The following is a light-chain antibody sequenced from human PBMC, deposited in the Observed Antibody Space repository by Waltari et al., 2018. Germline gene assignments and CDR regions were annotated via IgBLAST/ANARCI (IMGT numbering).Light chain of an antibody. CDR3: GAWDASLNGYV. CDR2: SSK. J-gene: IGLJ1*01. CDR1: SSNIGSHV. V-gene: IGLV1-44*01. Sequence: QSVLTQPPSASGTPGQRVTIPCSGSSSNIGSHVVNCNQQLPGTAPKLLLHSSKQGPSGVPYRVSGSKSGTSASLAISGLQSEDEADYHCGAWDASLNGYVFGTGTKVTVL.